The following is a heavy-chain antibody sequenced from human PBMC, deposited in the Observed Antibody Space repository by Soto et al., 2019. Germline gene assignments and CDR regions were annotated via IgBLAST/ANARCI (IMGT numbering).Heavy chain of an antibody. V-gene: IGHV4-4*02. D-gene: IGHD3-10*01. J-gene: IGHJ6*02. Sequence: QVQLQESGPGLVKPSGTLSLTCAVSGGSISSSNWWSWVRQPPGKGLEWIGEIYHSGSTNYNPSPTSRVPISVDKSKNQFSLKLSSVTAADTAVYYCTRDQLWFGDFNTWGMDVWGQGTTVTVSS. CDR2: IYHSGST. CDR1: GGSISSSNW. CDR3: TRDQLWFGDFNTWGMDV.